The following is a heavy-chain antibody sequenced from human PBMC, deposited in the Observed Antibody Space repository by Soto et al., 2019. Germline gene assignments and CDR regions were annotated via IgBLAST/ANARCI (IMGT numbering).Heavy chain of an antibody. D-gene: IGHD6-6*01. J-gene: IGHJ4*02. V-gene: IGHV3-23*01. CDR3: AKGSASQRPYYFDK. CDR1: GFSFSTYV. CDR2: ISGSSGST. Sequence: GGSLRLSCAASGFSFSTYVMSWVRQAPEKGLEWASAISGSSGSTYYADSAKGRFTVSRDNSRNTLYLQMNSLRDEDSAIYYCAKGSASQRPYYFDKWGQGAQVTVSS.